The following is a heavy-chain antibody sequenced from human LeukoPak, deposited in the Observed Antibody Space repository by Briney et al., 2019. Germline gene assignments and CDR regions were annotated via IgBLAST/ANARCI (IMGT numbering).Heavy chain of an antibody. V-gene: IGHV3-30*18. Sequence: PGGSLRLSCAASGFTFSSYGMHWVRQAPGKGLEWVAVISYDGSNKYYADSVKGRFTISRDNSKNTLYLQMNSLRAEDTAVYYCAKDQARITIFGVVFDYWGQGTLVTVSS. J-gene: IGHJ4*02. CDR2: ISYDGSNK. CDR3: AKDQARITIFGVVFDY. CDR1: GFTFSSYG. D-gene: IGHD3-3*01.